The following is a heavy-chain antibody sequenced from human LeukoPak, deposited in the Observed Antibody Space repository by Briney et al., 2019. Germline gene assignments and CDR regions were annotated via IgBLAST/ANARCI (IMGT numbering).Heavy chain of an antibody. CDR3: ARDKQHSYGRYFDH. CDR2: MQSNGNS. J-gene: IGHJ4*02. D-gene: IGHD3-16*01. V-gene: IGHV4-59*01. CDR1: GDSISTYH. Sequence: SETLSLTCTASGDSISTYHWNWIRKPPGKGLEWIGYMQSNGNSKYNPSLRSRVTIFIDTSKSQAALILSSVTAADTAVYYCARDKQHSYGRYFDHWGQGALVTVSS.